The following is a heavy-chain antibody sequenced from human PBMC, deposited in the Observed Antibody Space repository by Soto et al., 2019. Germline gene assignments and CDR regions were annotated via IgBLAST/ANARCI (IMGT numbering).Heavy chain of an antibody. D-gene: IGHD2-15*01. Sequence: GESLKISCKGSGYSFTSYWIGWVRQMPGKGLEWMGIIYPGDSDTRYSPSFQGQVTISADKSISTAYLQWSSLKASDTAMYYCARLGHCSGGSCYYYYYGMDVWGQGTTVTVSS. CDR3: ARLGHCSGGSCYYYYYGMDV. V-gene: IGHV5-51*01. CDR1: GYSFTSYW. CDR2: IYPGDSDT. J-gene: IGHJ6*02.